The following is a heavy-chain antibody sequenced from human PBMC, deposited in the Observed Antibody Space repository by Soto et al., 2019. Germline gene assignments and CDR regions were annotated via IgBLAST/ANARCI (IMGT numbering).Heavy chain of an antibody. D-gene: IGHD1-1*01. CDR3: AKVGVQLERRPFDY. Sequence: GGSLRLSCAASGFTFSSYAMTWVRQAPGKGLEWVSAISGSGGSTYYADSVKGRFTISRDNSKNTLYLQMNSLRAEDTAVYYCAKVGVQLERRPFDYWGQGTLVTVSS. CDR2: ISGSGGST. V-gene: IGHV3-23*01. J-gene: IGHJ4*02. CDR1: GFTFSSYA.